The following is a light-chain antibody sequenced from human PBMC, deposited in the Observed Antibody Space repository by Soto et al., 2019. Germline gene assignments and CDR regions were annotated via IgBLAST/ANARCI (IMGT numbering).Light chain of an antibody. CDR3: MQSTHWPPT. V-gene: IGKV2-30*01. CDR1: QSIAYSDGYTY. CDR2: LTS. Sequence: DVVMTQSPLSLPVTLGQSASISCRSSQSIAYSDGYTYMNWFQQRPGQSPRRLISLTSRRDSGVPDRFSGSGSGTDFTLTISGVEAEDVGIYYCMQSTHWPPTFGRGTTVEIK. J-gene: IGKJ1*01.